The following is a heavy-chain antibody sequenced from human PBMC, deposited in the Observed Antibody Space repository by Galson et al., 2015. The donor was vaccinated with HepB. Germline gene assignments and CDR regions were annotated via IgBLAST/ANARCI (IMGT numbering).Heavy chain of an antibody. CDR3: AREGCFWSGYPYYYYYYMDV. Sequence: SETLSLTCTVSGGSISGYYWSWIRQPAGKGLEWIGRIHTSGSTNYNPSLKSRVTMSVDTSKNQFSLRLSSVTAADTAVYYCAREGCFWSGYPYYYYYYMDVWDKGTTVTVSS. J-gene: IGHJ6*03. V-gene: IGHV4-4*07. D-gene: IGHD3-3*01. CDR2: IHTSGST. CDR1: GGSISGYY.